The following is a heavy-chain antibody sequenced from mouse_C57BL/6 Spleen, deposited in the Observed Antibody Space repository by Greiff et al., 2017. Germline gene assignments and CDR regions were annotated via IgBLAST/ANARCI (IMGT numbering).Heavy chain of an antibody. CDR3: TREALLRSYWYFDV. Sequence: EVQRVESGEGLVKPGGSLKLSCAASGFTFSSYAMSWVRQTPEKRLEWVAYISSGGDYIYYADTVKGRFTISRDNARNTLYLQMSSLKSEDTAMYYCTREALLRSYWYFDVWGTGTTVTVSS. D-gene: IGHD1-1*01. CDR1: GFTFSSYA. CDR2: ISSGGDYI. J-gene: IGHJ1*03. V-gene: IGHV5-9-1*02.